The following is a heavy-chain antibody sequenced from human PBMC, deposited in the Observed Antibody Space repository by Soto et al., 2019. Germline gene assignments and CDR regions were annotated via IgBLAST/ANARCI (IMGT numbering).Heavy chain of an antibody. CDR1: GAPISNAY. D-gene: IGHD5-12*01. V-gene: IGHV4-4*07. J-gene: IGHJ6*02. Sequence: SETLSLTCTVSGAPISNAYWSWIRQAAGKRLEWIGRIHSSGTFNYNPSLKSRVSISRDTSKNQISLKLSSVTAADTAVYYCARDNIVSKGYGMDVWGQGTTVTVSS. CDR3: ARDNIVSKGYGMDV. CDR2: IHSSGTF.